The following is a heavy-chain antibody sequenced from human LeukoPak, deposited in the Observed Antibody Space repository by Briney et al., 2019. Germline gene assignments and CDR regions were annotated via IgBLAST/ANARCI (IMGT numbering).Heavy chain of an antibody. CDR2: IRFTGSYI. CDR3: ARKPYGTGAFDI. CDR1: GFTFSHYS. Sequence: GGSLRLSCVASGFTFSHYSMNWVRQAPGKGLEWVSSIRFTGSYIYYADSVKGRFTISRDDAKNLLSLQMISLRAEDTAVYYCARKPYGTGAFDIWGQGTMVTVSS. D-gene: IGHD3-16*01. J-gene: IGHJ3*02. V-gene: IGHV3-21*04.